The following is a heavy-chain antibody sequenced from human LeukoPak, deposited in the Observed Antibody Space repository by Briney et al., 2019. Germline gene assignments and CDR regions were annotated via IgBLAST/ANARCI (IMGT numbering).Heavy chain of an antibody. V-gene: IGHV4-59*08. D-gene: IGHD4-17*01. CDR3: ARTPNTVKNYHYMEV. CDR2: IYHSGNT. J-gene: IGHJ6*03. CDR1: GGSINSYY. Sequence: SEPLSLTCTVSGGSINSYYWSWLRQPPGKGLQGIGNIYHSGNTYYNRSLKSRVNISVNKSKNQFSLRLPSVTAADTAVYYCARTPNTVKNYHYMEVWGKGPTVTISS.